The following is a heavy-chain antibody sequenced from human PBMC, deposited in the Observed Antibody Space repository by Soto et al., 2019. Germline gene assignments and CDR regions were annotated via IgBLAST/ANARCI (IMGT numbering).Heavy chain of an antibody. J-gene: IGHJ1*01. CDR3: ASQGSWYRYFQH. D-gene: IGHD6-13*01. CDR2: IYYSGST. V-gene: IGHV4-39*01. CDR1: GGSISSSSYY. Sequence: QLQLQESGPGLVKPSETLSLTCTVSGGSISSSSYYWAWFAHPQGMGLEWIGSIYYSGSTYYNPALKSRVTISADTSKIQYSQKFNSVTAADKAVYYIASQGSWYRYFQHWGQGTLVTVSS.